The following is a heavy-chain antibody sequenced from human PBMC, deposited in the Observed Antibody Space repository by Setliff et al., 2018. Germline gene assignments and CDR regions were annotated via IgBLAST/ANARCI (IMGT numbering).Heavy chain of an antibody. CDR3: ARLRGAFDY. D-gene: IGHD3-16*01. V-gene: IGHV4-59*01. J-gene: IGHJ4*02. Sequence: LSLTCTVSGGSISSYYWSWIRQPPGKRLEWIGYIYYSGSTNYNPSPESRVTISVDTSKNQFSLRLNSATAADTAVYYCARLRGAFDYWGQGTLVTVSS. CDR2: IYYSGST. CDR1: GGSISSYY.